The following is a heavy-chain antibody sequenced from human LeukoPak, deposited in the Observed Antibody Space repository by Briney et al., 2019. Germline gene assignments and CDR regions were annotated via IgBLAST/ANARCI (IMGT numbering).Heavy chain of an antibody. Sequence: SQTLSLTCTVSGGSISSGGYSWSWIRQPPGKGLEWIGYIYHTGSTYYNPSLKSRVTISVDRSKNQFSLQLSSVTAADTAVYYCARSLAAAGTFKYYFDYWGQGTLVTVSS. CDR1: GGSISSGGYS. V-gene: IGHV4-30-2*01. CDR2: IYHTGST. D-gene: IGHD6-13*01. J-gene: IGHJ4*02. CDR3: ARSLAAAGTFKYYFDY.